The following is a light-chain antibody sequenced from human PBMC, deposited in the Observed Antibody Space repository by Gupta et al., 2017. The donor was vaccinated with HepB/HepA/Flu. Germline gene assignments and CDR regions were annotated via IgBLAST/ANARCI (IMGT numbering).Light chain of an antibody. V-gene: IGKV1-39*01. CDR1: QSISSY. J-gene: IGKJ1*01. CDR3: QQSYSTPQT. Sequence: DIQMTQSPSSLSASVGDSVTITCRASQSISSYLNWYQQKPGKAPKLLIYAASSLQSGVPSRFSGSGSGTDLTLTISSLQPEDFATYYCQQSYSTPQTFGQGTKVEIK. CDR2: AAS.